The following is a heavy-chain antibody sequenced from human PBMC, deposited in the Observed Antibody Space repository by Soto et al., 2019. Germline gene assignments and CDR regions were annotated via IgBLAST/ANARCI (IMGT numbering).Heavy chain of an antibody. CDR1: GGSFSGYY. Sequence: SETLSLTCAVYGGSFSGYYWSWIRHPPGEGLEWIGEINHSGSTNYNPSLKSRVTISVDTSKNQFSLKLSSVTAADTAVYYCTREGSYYYASGSYHNWFDPWGQGTLVTVSS. J-gene: IGHJ5*02. CDR2: INHSGST. CDR3: TREGSYYYASGSYHNWFDP. V-gene: IGHV4-34*01. D-gene: IGHD3-10*01.